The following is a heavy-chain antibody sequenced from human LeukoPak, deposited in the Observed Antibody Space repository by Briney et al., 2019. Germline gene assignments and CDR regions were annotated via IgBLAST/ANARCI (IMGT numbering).Heavy chain of an antibody. CDR1: GYTFTSYD. J-gene: IGHJ4*02. D-gene: IGHD3-22*01. V-gene: IGHV1-8*01. Sequence: ASVKVSCKASGYTFTSYDINWVRQAPGQGLEWMGWMNPNSGNTGYAQKFQGRVTMTRNTSISTAYMELSSLRSEDTAVYYCARDLYYYDSSGYSDDYWGQGTLVTVSS. CDR3: ARDLYYYDSSGYSDDY. CDR2: MNPNSGNT.